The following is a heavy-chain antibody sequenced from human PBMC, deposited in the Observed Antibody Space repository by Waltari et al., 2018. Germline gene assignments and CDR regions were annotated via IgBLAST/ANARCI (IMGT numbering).Heavy chain of an antibody. CDR3: ARGKSGSWNYGGPFDY. V-gene: IGHV4-59*01. Sequence: QVQLQESGPGLVKPSETLSLTCTVSGDSISTYYWSWIRQPPGKGMEWLGYISYSESTNYNPSLKSRVTISVDASNNQFSLKLTSVTAADTAIFYCARGKSGSWNYGGPFDYWGQGTLVTVSS. J-gene: IGHJ4*02. D-gene: IGHD1-7*01. CDR2: ISYSEST. CDR1: GDSISTYY.